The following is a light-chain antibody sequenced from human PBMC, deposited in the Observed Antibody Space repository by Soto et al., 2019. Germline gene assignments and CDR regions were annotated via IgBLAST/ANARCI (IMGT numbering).Light chain of an antibody. CDR3: QQVYGHPPA. J-gene: IGKJ5*01. V-gene: IGKV1-5*01. CDR2: DAS. Sequence: DIQMTQSPSSLSASVGDRVTITCRASQSISNWLSWYQQKPGKAPKLLIYDASTLASGVPSRFRGGGSGTEFTLTISSLQPDDFATYFCQQVYGHPPAFGPGTRLEI. CDR1: QSISNW.